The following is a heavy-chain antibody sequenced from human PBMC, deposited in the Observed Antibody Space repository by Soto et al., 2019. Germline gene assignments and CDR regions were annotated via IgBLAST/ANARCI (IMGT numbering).Heavy chain of an antibody. CDR2: ISGSGGST. CDR3: AKVTAYYDFWSGYYLGYFDY. D-gene: IGHD3-3*01. CDR1: GFTFSSYA. V-gene: IGHV3-23*01. Sequence: AGGSLRLSCAASGFTFSSYAMSWVRQAPGKGLEWVSAISGSGGSTYYADSVKGRFTISRDNSKNTLYLQMNSLRAEDTAVYYCAKVTAYYDFWSGYYLGYFDYWGQGTLVTVSS. J-gene: IGHJ4*02.